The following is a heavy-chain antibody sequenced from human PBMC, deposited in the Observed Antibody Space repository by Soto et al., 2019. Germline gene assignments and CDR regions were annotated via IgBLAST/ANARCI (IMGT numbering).Heavy chain of an antibody. V-gene: IGHV3-23*01. J-gene: IGHJ6*02. D-gene: IGHD2-2*03. CDR1: GFTFSSYA. Sequence: GSLRLSCAASGFTFSSYAMSWVRQAPGKGLEWVSAISGSGGSTYYADSVKGRFTISRDNSKNTLYLQMNSRRAEDTAVYYWAKDRGYCRSPSCYYGMDVWGQGTPVTVS. CDR2: ISGSGGST. CDR3: AKDRGYCRSPSCYYGMDV.